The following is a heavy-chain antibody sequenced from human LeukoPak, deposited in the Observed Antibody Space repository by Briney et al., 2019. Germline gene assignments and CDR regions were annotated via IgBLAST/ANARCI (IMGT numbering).Heavy chain of an antibody. J-gene: IGHJ5*02. D-gene: IGHD2-15*01. CDR2: INHSGST. Sequence: SETLSLTCAVYGGSFSGYYWSWIPQPPGKGLEWIGEINHSGSTNYNPPLKSRVTISVDTPKNQFSLKLSSVTAGDTAVYYCARGGSVVVADYYWFDPWGQGTLVTVSS. CDR3: ARGGSVVVADYYWFDP. V-gene: IGHV4-34*01. CDR1: GGSFSGYY.